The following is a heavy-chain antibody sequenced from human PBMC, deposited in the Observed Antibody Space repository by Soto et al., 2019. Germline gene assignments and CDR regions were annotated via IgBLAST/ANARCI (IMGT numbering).Heavy chain of an antibody. V-gene: IGHV3-33*01. D-gene: IGHD4-17*01. CDR1: GFTFSSYG. CDR3: ATLTTVVTPADY. CDR2: IWYDGSNK. J-gene: IGHJ4*02. Sequence: VQLVESGGGVVQPGRSLRLSCAASGFTFSSYGMHWVRQAPGKGLEWVAVIWYDGSNKYYADSVKGRFTISRDNSKNTLYLQMNSLRAEDTAVYYCATLTTVVTPADYWGQGTLVTVSS.